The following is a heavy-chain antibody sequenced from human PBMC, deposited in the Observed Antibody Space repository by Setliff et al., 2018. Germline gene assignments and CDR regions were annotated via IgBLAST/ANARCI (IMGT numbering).Heavy chain of an antibody. CDR2: INPSGGYT. J-gene: IGHJ4*02. V-gene: IGHV1-46*01. D-gene: IGHD2-8*01. CDR3: ARGLIVLPAPSGDMGYFDY. Sequence: ASVKVACKASGHTFTSYFMQWVRQAPGQGLEWMGMINPSGGYTIYAQKFQGRVTITRDTSTSTVYLELRSLRSEDTAVYYCARGLIVLPAPSGDMGYFDYWGQGTLVTVSS. CDR1: GHTFTSYF.